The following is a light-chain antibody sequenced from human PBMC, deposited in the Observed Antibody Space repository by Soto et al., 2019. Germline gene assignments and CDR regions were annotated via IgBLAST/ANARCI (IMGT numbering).Light chain of an antibody. CDR2: AAS. J-gene: IGKJ5*01. V-gene: IGKV1-12*01. CDR3: LQAYSFPLS. Sequence: DIQMTQSPSSASASVGDRVTITCRASEDIGSWLAWYQQKPGKAPELLIYAASILQTGVPSRFSGSVSGTAFTLTISTLQPEDFADYYCLQAYSFPLSFGQGTRL. CDR1: EDIGSW.